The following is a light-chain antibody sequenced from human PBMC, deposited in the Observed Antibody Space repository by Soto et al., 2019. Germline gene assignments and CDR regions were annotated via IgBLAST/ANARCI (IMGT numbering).Light chain of an antibody. Sequence: EIILTQSPATLYVSPGERATLSCRASQSLTSNLAWYQQRPGQAPRLLIYDTSTRATDIPARFSGSGYGTEFTLTIASLQSEDFAVYYCQQYNHWPRMLSFGGGNRV. V-gene: IGKV3-15*01. J-gene: IGKJ4*01. CDR2: DTS. CDR1: QSLTSN. CDR3: QQYNHWPRMLS.